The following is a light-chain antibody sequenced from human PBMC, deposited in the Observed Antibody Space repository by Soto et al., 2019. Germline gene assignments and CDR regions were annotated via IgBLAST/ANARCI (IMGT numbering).Light chain of an antibody. CDR3: QQYNNWPPWT. CDR2: GAS. J-gene: IGKJ1*01. CDR1: QSVSSN. Sequence: EIVMTQSLATLSVSPGERATLSCRASQSVSSNLAWYQQKPGQAPRLLIYGASTRATGIPARFSGSGSGTEFTLTISSLQSEDFAVYYCQQYNNWPPWTFGRGTKVEIK. V-gene: IGKV3-15*01.